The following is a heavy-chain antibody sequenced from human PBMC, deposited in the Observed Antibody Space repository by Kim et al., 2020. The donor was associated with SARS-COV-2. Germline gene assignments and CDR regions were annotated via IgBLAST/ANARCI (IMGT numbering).Heavy chain of an antibody. CDR3: ARIVGGSGWYDDY. V-gene: IGHV1-18*01. Sequence: YAQRLQGGVNMTPDNSTSTAYMELRSLRSDDTAVYYCARIVGGSGWYDDYWGQGTLVTVSS. J-gene: IGHJ4*02. D-gene: IGHD6-19*01.